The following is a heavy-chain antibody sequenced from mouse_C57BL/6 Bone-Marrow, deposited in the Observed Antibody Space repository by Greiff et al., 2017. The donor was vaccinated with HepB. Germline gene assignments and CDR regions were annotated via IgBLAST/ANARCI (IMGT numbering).Heavy chain of an antibody. CDR3: TWSYAMDY. V-gene: IGHV14-4*01. CDR2: IDPENGDT. J-gene: IGHJ4*01. Sequence: EVKLEESGAELVRPGASVKLSCTASGFNIKDDYMHWVKQRPEQGLEWIGWIDPENGDTEYASKFQGKATITADTSSNTAYLQLSSLTSEDTAVYYCTWSYAMDYWGKRTSVTV. CDR1: GFNIKDDY.